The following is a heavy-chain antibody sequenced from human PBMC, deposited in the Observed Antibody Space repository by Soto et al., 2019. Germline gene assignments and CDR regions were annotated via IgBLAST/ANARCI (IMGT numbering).Heavy chain of an antibody. J-gene: IGHJ6*01. CDR3: AHSPVAGTGYYAMD. Sequence: SGPKFLSPQTLMLPCSFSRSSPTTSGVGVGWIRQPPGKALEWLALIYWDDDERYSPSLKSRLTITKDTSKNQVVLTMTNLDPVDTATHYCAHSPVAGTGYYAMD. V-gene: IGHV2-5*02. CDR2: IYWDDDE. D-gene: IGHD6-19*01. CDR1: RSSPTTSGVG.